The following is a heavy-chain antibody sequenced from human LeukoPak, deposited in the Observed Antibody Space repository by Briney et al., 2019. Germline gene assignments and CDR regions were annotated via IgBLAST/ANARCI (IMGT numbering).Heavy chain of an antibody. CDR3: VSPRGFSYGYFDY. Sequence: SETLSLTCTVSGGSISSSSAYRGWIRQPPGKGLEWIGSIYYSKNTYYNPSLKSRVTISADTSKNQFSLTLGSVSATDTAVYYCVSPRGFSYGYFDYWGQRTLVTVSS. D-gene: IGHD5-18*01. CDR2: IYYSKNT. J-gene: IGHJ4*02. CDR1: GGSISSSSAY. V-gene: IGHV4-39*01.